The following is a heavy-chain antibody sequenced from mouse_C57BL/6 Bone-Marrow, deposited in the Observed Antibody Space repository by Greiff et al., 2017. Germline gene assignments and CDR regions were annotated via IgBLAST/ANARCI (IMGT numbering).Heavy chain of an antibody. D-gene: IGHD1-1*01. J-gene: IGHJ3*01. V-gene: IGHV2-5*01. CDR3: AKNDGSTWFAY. CDR1: GFSLTRYG. Sequence: VQGVESGPGLVQPSQSLSITCTVSGFSLTRYGVHWVRQSPGKGLEWLGVIWRGGSTEYNAAFMSRLSITKDNSTSQVFFKMYSLQTDDTSIYYCAKNDGSTWFAYWGQGTLVTGSA. CDR2: IWRGGST.